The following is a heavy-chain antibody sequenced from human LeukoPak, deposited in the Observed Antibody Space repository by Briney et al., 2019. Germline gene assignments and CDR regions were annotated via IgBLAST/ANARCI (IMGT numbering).Heavy chain of an antibody. D-gene: IGHD2-2*01. J-gene: IGHJ4*02. CDR2: IYYSGRT. CDR3: ARSQATAMVSDY. V-gene: IGHV4-39*01. CDR1: GGSLNSSSYY. Sequence: PSETLSLPCTVSGGSLNSSSYYWGWIRQPPGKGLEWIGSIYYSGRTYHNPSLKSRVTIFVDTSKNQFSLKLNSVTAADTAVYYCARSQATAMVSDYWGQGTLVTVSS.